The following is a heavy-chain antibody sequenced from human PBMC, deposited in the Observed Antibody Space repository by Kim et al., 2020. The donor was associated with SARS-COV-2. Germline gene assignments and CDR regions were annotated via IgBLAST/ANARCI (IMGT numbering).Heavy chain of an antibody. CDR1: GFTFSSYA. J-gene: IGHJ4*02. V-gene: IGHV3-23*01. CDR3: AKYPVGATVFRY. CDR2: ISGSGGST. Sequence: GGSLRLFCAASGFTFSSYAMSWVRQAPGKGLEWVSAISGSGGSTYYADSVKGRFTISRDNSKNTLYLQMNSLRAEDTAVYYCAKYPVGATVFRYWGQGTLVTVSS. D-gene: IGHD1-26*01.